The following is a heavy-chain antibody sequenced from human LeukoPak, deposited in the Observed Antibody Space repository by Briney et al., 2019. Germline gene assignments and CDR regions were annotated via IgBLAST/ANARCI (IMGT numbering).Heavy chain of an antibody. Sequence: GSLRLSCAASGFTFSRYAMSWVRQAPGKGLEWVSAISGSGGTTYYADSVKGWFTISRDNSKSTLYLQMNSLRAEDTAVYYCAKEDCGVDCSTFDYWGQGTLVTVSS. CDR1: GFTFSRYA. D-gene: IGHD2-21*02. V-gene: IGHV3-23*01. J-gene: IGHJ4*02. CDR2: ISGSGGTT. CDR3: AKEDCGVDCSTFDY.